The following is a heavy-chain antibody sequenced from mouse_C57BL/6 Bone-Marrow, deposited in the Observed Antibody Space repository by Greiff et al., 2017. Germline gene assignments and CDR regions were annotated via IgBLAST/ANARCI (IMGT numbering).Heavy chain of an antibody. V-gene: IGHV1-64*01. CDR3: SRAIYLFCSSPFGY. Sequence: QVQLQQPGAELVKPGASVKLSCKASGYTFTSYWMHWVKQRPGQGLEWIGMIHPNSGSTNYNEKFKSKATLTVDKSSSTAYMQLSSLTSEDSAVLYCSRAIYLFCSSPFGYWGQGTLVTVSA. J-gene: IGHJ3*02. CDR2: IHPNSGST. CDR1: GYTFTSYW. D-gene: IGHD1-1*01.